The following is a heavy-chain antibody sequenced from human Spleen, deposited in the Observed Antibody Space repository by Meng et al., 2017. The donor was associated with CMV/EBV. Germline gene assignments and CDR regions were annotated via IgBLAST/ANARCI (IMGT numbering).Heavy chain of an antibody. Sequence: GESLKISCAASGFTFSSYSMNWARQAPGKGLEWVSSISSSSSYIYYADSVKGRFTISRDNAKNSLYLQMNSLRAEDTAVYYCARVGYYGSGSYYGYWGQGTLVTVSS. V-gene: IGHV3-21*01. CDR2: ISSSSSYI. CDR1: GFTFSSYS. J-gene: IGHJ4*02. CDR3: ARVGYYGSGSYYGY. D-gene: IGHD3-10*01.